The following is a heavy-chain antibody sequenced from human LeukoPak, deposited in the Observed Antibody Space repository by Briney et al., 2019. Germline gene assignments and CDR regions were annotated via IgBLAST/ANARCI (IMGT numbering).Heavy chain of an antibody. CDR2: ISSSSSYI. CDR1: GFTFSSYS. Sequence: GGSLRLSCAASGFTFSSYSMNWVCQAPGKGLEWVSSISSSSSYIYYADSVKGRFTISRDNAKNSLYLQMNSLRAEDTAVYYCARVLFWSGLDYFDYWGQGTLVTVSS. J-gene: IGHJ4*02. V-gene: IGHV3-21*01. D-gene: IGHD3-3*01. CDR3: ARVLFWSGLDYFDY.